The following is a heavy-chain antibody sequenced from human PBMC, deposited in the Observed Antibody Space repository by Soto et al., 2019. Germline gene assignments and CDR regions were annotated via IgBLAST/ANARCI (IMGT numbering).Heavy chain of an antibody. J-gene: IGHJ5*02. CDR1: GGSVNGYY. Sequence: TLSLTCAVYGGSVNGYYWNWIRQPPGKGLEWIGEINHTGGTHYNPSLKSRVTMSVDTSKNQFSLRLMSVTAADTAIYYCATRITVFGLLIPPFDTWGQGTQVTVSS. CDR3: ATRITVFGLLIPPFDT. V-gene: IGHV4-34*01. D-gene: IGHD3-3*01. CDR2: INHTGGT.